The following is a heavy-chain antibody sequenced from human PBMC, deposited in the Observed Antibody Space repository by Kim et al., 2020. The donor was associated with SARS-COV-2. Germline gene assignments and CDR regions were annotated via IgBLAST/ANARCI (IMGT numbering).Heavy chain of an antibody. V-gene: IGHV3-23*01. CDR3: AKLADPYYYYYYGMDV. D-gene: IGHD6-19*01. Sequence: DSVKGRFTISGDNSKNTLYLRMNSLRAEDTAVYYCAKLADPYYYYYYGMDVWGQGTTVTVSS. J-gene: IGHJ6*02.